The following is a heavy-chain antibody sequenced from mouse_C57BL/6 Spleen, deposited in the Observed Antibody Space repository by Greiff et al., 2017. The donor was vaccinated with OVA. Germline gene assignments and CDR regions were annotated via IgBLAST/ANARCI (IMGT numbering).Heavy chain of an antibody. CDR1: GYTFTSYW. CDR2: IDPSDSYT. CDR3: ARVTTVVATRAMDY. J-gene: IGHJ4*01. D-gene: IGHD1-1*01. Sequence: VQLQQPGAELVMPWASVKLSCKASGYTFTSYWMHWVKQRPGQGLEWIGEIDPSDSYTNYNQKFKGKSTLTVDKSSSTAYMQLSSLTSEDSAVYYCARVTTVVATRAMDYWGQGTSVTVSS. V-gene: IGHV1-69*01.